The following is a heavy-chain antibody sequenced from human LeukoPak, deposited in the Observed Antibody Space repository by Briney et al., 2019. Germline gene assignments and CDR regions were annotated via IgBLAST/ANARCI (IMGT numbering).Heavy chain of an antibody. CDR3: ARDSCSGGSCYVDY. V-gene: IGHV1-18*01. Sequence: ASVKVSCKASGGTFNNNAISWVRQAPGQGLEWMGWISAYDGNTNYAQNLQGRVTMTTDTSTTTAYMELRSLRSDDTAVYFCARDSCSGGSCYVDYWGQGTLVTVSS. CDR2: ISAYDGNT. D-gene: IGHD2-15*01. J-gene: IGHJ4*02. CDR1: GGTFNNNA.